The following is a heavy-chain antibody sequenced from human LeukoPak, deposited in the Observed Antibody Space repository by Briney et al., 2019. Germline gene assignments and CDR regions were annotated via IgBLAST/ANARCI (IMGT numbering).Heavy chain of an antibody. J-gene: IGHJ4*02. CDR1: GFTFSDYY. CDR3: ARADFWSGYYMDY. V-gene: IGHV3-11*04. CDR2: ISSSSSSI. Sequence: GGSLRLSCAASGFTFSDYYMSWIRQAPGKGLEWVSYISSSSSSIYYADSVKGRFTISRDNAKNALYMQMNSLRAEDTAVYYCARADFWSGYYMDYWGQGTLVTVSS. D-gene: IGHD3-3*01.